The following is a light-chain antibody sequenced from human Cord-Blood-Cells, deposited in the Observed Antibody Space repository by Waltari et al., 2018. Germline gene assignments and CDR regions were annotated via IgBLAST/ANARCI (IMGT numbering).Light chain of an antibody. V-gene: IGLV3-1*01. J-gene: IGLJ2*01. CDR3: QAWDSSVV. CDR1: TLGDKY. Sequence: SYELTQPHSVSVSPGKTASIPCSGDTLGDKYACWYQQKPGQSPVLVIYQDSKRPSGIPERFSGSNSGNTATLTISGTQAMDEADYYCQAWDSSVVFGGGTKLTVL. CDR2: QDS.